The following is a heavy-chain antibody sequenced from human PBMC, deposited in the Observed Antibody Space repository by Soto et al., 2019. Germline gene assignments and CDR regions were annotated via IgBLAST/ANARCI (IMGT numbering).Heavy chain of an antibody. V-gene: IGHV3-33*01. CDR2: IWYDGSNK. D-gene: IGHD3-10*01. CDR3: ARARTYYYLSGSYGPGDS. J-gene: IGHJ4*02. CDR1: GFTFSSYG. Sequence: QVQLVESGGGVVQPGRSLRLSCAASGFTFSSYGMHWVRQAPGKGLEWVAVIWYDGSNKYYADSVEGRFTISRDNSKNTVYLQMNSLRADDTAIYYCARARTYYYLSGSYGPGDSWGQGTLVTVSS.